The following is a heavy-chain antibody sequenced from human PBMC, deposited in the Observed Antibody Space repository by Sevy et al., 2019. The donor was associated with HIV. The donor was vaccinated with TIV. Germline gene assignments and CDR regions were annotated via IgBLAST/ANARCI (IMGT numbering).Heavy chain of an antibody. Sequence: SETLSLTCAVSGYSISTGYYWGWIRQPPGKGLEWIGIIYHSGSTYYNPSLKSRVIISVDTSKNEFSLRLTSVTAAVTAVYYRARGGGMVSMLYARFDSWGQGTLVTVSS. CDR2: IYHSGST. CDR3: ARGGGMVSMLYARFDS. D-gene: IGHD2-8*01. CDR1: GYSISTGYY. V-gene: IGHV4-38-2*01. J-gene: IGHJ4*02.